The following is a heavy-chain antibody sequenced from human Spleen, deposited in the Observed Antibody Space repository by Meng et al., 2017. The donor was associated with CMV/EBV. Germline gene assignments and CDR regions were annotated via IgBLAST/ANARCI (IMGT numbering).Heavy chain of an antibody. V-gene: IGHV1-2*02. CDR2: VDPDSGAT. CDR3: ARGQYYYDSSGYHY. J-gene: IGHJ4*02. CDR1: GYALTAYY. D-gene: IGHD3-22*01. Sequence: ASVKVSCKASGYALTAYYMHWVRQAPGQGLEWVGWVDPDSGATNLARNFQGRVTMTRDTSISTVYMELSRLTFDDTAVYYCARGQYYYDSSGYHYWGQETLVTVSS.